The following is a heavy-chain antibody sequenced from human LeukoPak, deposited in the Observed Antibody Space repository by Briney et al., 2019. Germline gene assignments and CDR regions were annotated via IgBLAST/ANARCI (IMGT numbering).Heavy chain of an antibody. CDR1: GVSIVRHY. Sequence: KPSETLSLTCTVSGVSIVRHYWIWIRQPPGKGLEWIGHISYSGSTNYNPSLKSRVTISVDTSKNQVSLRLSYATAADTAVYYCARDGEGDEGWDYWGQGTLVTVSS. J-gene: IGHJ4*02. V-gene: IGHV4-59*11. D-gene: IGHD7-27*01. CDR2: ISYSGST. CDR3: ARDGEGDEGWDY.